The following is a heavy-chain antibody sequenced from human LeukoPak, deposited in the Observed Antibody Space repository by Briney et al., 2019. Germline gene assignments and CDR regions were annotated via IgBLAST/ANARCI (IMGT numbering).Heavy chain of an antibody. CDR2: IYYSGST. Sequence: PSETLSLTCTVSGGSTSSYYWSWIRQPPGKGLEWIGYIYYSGSTNYNPSLKSRVTISVDTSKNQFSLRLSSVTAADTAVYYCARGSTSLGGFDPWGQGTLVTVSS. V-gene: IGHV4-59*01. CDR3: ARGSTSLGGFDP. D-gene: IGHD2-2*01. J-gene: IGHJ5*02. CDR1: GGSTSSYY.